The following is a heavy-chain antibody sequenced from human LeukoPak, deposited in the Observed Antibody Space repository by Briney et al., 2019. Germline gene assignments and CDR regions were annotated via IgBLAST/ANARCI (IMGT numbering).Heavy chain of an antibody. J-gene: IGHJ6*03. Sequence: GGSLRLSCAVSGFPFSDFAMSWVRQAPGKGLEWVSTISGGGDNTYFADSVKGRFTISRDNSKNTLFLQMVSLRAEDTAVYYCAKFEGALLGNYYVDVWGKGTTVTVS. CDR3: AKFEGALLGNYYVDV. CDR1: GFPFSDFA. CDR2: ISGGGDNT. V-gene: IGHV3-23*01.